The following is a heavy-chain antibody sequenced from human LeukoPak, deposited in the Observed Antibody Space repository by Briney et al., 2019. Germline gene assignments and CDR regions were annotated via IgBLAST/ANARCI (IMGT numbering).Heavy chain of an antibody. CDR3: ARARTSDYGDYTPHMDV. CDR2: INPNSGGT. D-gene: IGHD4-17*01. J-gene: IGHJ6*03. Sequence: ASVKVSCKASGYTFTGYYMHWVRQAPGQGLEWMGWINPNSGGTNYAQKFQGRVTMTRDTSISTAYMELSRLRSDDTAVYYCARARTSDYGDYTPHMDVWGKGTTVTISS. CDR1: GYTFTGYY. V-gene: IGHV1-2*02.